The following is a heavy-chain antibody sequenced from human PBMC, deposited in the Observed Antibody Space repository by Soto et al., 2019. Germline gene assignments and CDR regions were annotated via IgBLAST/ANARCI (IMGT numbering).Heavy chain of an antibody. D-gene: IGHD6-19*01. V-gene: IGHV3-72*01. CDR2: TRNKANSYTT. Sequence: EVQLVESGGGLVQPGGSLRLSCAASGFTFSDYYMDWVRQAPGKGLEWVGRTRNKANSYTTEYAASVKGRFTLSRDESKISLYLQMNGLKTEDTAMYYCTRVGGSSCWQYGVEVWGQWTAVTVSS. J-gene: IGHJ6*02. CDR1: GFTFSDYY. CDR3: TRVGGSSCWQYGVEV.